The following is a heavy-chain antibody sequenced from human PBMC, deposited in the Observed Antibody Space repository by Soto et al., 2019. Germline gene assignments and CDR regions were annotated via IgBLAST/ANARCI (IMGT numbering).Heavy chain of an antibody. J-gene: IGHJ4*02. CDR3: ARADYGSGSYPDRVYAHTFDY. CDR2: ISAYNGNT. CDR1: GYTFTSYG. D-gene: IGHD3-10*01. V-gene: IGHV1-18*01. Sequence: QVQLVQSGAEVKKPGASVKVSCKASGYTFTSYGISWVRQAPGQGLEWMGWISAYNGNTNYAQKLQGRVTMTTDTSTSTAYMELRSLRSDDTAVYYCARADYGSGSYPDRVYAHTFDYWCQGTLVTVSS.